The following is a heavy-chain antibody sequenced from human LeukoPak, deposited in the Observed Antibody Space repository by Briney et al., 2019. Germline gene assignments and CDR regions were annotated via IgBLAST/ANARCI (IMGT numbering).Heavy chain of an antibody. D-gene: IGHD1/OR15-1a*01. J-gene: IGHJ4*02. Sequence: WMNPNSGNTGYAQKFQGRVTITRNTSISTAYMELSSLRSEDTAVYYCARGGNWNKDFFDYWGQGTLVTVSS. V-gene: IGHV1-8*03. CDR2: MNPNSGNT. CDR3: ARGGNWNKDFFDY.